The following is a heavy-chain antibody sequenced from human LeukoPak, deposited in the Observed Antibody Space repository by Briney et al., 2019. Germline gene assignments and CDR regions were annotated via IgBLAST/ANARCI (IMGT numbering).Heavy chain of an antibody. CDR3: ARHEKEAFDI. CDR2: VSFGGGT. V-gene: IGHV4-59*08. J-gene: IGHJ3*02. CDR1: GGSISTDY. Sequence: SETLSLTCTVSGGSISTDYWSWIRQPPGKGLDWIGYVSFGGGTNYNPSLKSRVITSADTSKNQFSLKLSSVTAADTAVYYCARHEKEAFDIWGQGTMVTVSS.